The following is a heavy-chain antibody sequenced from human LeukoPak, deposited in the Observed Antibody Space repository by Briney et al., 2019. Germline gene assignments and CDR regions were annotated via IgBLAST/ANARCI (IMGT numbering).Heavy chain of an antibody. V-gene: IGHV3-48*02. CDR3: ARQTNGAMDV. CDR2: ISGSSGTK. D-gene: IGHD2-8*01. CDR1: GFAFSAYS. Sequence: PGGSLRLSCAASGFAFSAYSMNWVRQAPGKGLEWIAYISGSSGTKYYADSVKGRFTISRDNAKISLYLQMNSLRDEDTAVYYCARQTNGAMDVWGQGTTVTVSS. J-gene: IGHJ6*02.